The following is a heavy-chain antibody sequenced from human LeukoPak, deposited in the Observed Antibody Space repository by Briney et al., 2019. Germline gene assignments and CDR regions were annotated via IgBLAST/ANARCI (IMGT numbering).Heavy chain of an antibody. D-gene: IGHD5-18*01. V-gene: IGHV3-7*01. J-gene: IGHJ4*02. CDR2: IKQDGSEK. CDR1: GFTFSSYW. Sequence: GGSLRLSCAASGFTFSSYWMSWVRQAPGRGLEWVANIKQDGSEKYYVDSVKGRFPISRDNAKNSLYLQMNSLRAEDTAVYYCARDRGYSYGRPFDYWGQGTLVTVSS. CDR3: ARDRGYSYGRPFDY.